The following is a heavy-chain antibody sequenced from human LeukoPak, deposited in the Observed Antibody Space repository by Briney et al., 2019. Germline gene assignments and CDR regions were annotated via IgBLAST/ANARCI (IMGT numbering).Heavy chain of an antibody. Sequence: SETLSLTCTVSGGSISSVDYYWSWIRQYPGKGLEWIGYINYRGSAYYNPSLKSRVTISVDTSKNQFSLKLSSVTAADTAVYYCARAEAVAGYDYWGQGTLVTVSS. CDR2: INYRGSA. J-gene: IGHJ4*02. CDR3: ARAEAVAGYDY. V-gene: IGHV4-30-4*08. D-gene: IGHD6-19*01. CDR1: GGSISSVDYY.